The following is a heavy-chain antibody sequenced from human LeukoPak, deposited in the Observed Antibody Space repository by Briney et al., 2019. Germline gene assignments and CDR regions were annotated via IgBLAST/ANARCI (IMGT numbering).Heavy chain of an antibody. D-gene: IGHD1-26*01. Sequence: ASLKVSCKASGYTFTDYHMHWVRQAPRQGLEWMGWINPNSGGTNYAQKFQGRVTMTRDTSISTAYMELSRLRSDDTAVYYCARDGNFDYWGQGTLVTVSS. CDR2: INPNSGGT. CDR3: ARDGNFDY. V-gene: IGHV1-2*02. CDR1: GYTFTDYH. J-gene: IGHJ4*02.